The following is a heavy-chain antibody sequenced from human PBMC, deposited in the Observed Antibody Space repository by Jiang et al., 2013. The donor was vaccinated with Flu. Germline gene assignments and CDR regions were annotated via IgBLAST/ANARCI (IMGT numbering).Heavy chain of an antibody. D-gene: IGHD6-13*01. CDR2: INHSGST. J-gene: IGHJ6*04. CDR1: GGSFSGYY. Sequence: LLKPSETLSLTCAVYGGSFSGYYWSWIRQPPGKGLEWIGEINHSGSTNYNPSLKSRVTISVDTSKNQFSLKLSSVTAADTAVYYCARLPQGQLYYGMDVWGKGTTVTVSS. V-gene: IGHV4-34*01. CDR3: ARLPQGQLYYGMDV.